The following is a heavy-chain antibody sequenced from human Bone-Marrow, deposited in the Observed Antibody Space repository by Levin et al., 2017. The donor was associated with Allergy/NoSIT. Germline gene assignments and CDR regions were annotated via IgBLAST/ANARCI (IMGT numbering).Heavy chain of an antibody. J-gene: IGHJ6*02. CDR2: ISFDGSDK. CDR1: GFIFSSYG. D-gene: IGHD4-17*01. CDR3: AKDSATVTFYYYYYGVDG. V-gene: IGHV3-30*18. Sequence: GALRLSCAASGFIFSSYGIHWVRQAPGKGLEWVAVISFDGSDKYYADSVKGRFTISRDNSKNTVYLQMNSLRAEDTGVYYCAKDSATVTFYYYYYGVDGWGQGTTVTVSS.